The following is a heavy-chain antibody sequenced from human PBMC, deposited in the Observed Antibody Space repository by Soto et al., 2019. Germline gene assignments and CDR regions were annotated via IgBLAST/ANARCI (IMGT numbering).Heavy chain of an antibody. CDR1: GYSFTSYW. D-gene: IGHD6-13*01. J-gene: IGHJ6*02. CDR3: ATGKTDSSSWYKGYYYGMDV. V-gene: IGHV5-51*01. CDR2: IYPGDSDT. Sequence: GESLKISCKGSGYSFTSYWIGWVRQMPGKGLELMGIIYPGDSDTRYSPSFQGQVTISTDKSISTAYLQWSSLKASDTAMYYCATGKTDSSSWYKGYYYGMDVWGQGTTVTVSS.